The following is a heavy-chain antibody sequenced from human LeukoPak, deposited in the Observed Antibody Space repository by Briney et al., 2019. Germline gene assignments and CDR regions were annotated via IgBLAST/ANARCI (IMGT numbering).Heavy chain of an antibody. Sequence: GGSLRLSCAGSGFTFRSHSMTWVRQAPGKGLEWVANIRQDGNEKFYVDSVKGRFTISRDNARNSVYLQMSSLRAEDTAVYYCATNSDWRLDYWGQGTLVTVAS. D-gene: IGHD6-19*01. CDR1: GFTFRSHS. CDR3: ATNSDWRLDY. J-gene: IGHJ4*02. V-gene: IGHV3-7*01. CDR2: IRQDGNEK.